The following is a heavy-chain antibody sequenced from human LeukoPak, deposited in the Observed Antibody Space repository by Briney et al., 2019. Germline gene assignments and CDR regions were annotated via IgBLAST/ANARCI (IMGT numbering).Heavy chain of an antibody. D-gene: IGHD2-2*01. CDR2: INNNSGDI. CDR1: GYTFTAYY. CDR3: TRGSTTAKGETMPFEY. V-gene: IGHV1-2*02. J-gene: IGHJ4*02. Sequence: ASVKVSCRASGYTFTAYYMHWVRQVPGHGLEWMGWINNNSGDIKYAQKLQGRVTMARDTSISSAHMDLSSLTSDDTAVYFCTRGSTTAKGETMPFEYWGQGNLVTVSS.